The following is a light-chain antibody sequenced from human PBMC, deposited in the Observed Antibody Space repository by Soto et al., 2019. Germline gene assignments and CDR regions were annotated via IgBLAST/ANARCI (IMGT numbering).Light chain of an antibody. CDR3: QRYNNVPAT. Sequence: DIPMTQSPSSLSASVGDRVTITCRASPGIGNDLAWYQQKPGTVPKLLIYSASTLQSGVPSRFSGSGSGTDFTLTISSLQPEDVATCYCQRYNNVPATFGQGTRVEMK. J-gene: IGKJ5*01. CDR1: PGIGND. V-gene: IGKV1-27*01. CDR2: SAS.